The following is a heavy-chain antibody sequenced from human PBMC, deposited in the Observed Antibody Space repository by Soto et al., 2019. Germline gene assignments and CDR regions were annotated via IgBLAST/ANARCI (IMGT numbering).Heavy chain of an antibody. J-gene: IGHJ5*02. V-gene: IGHV1-46*01. CDR1: GYTFTSYY. Sequence: ASVKVSCKASGYTFTSYYMHWVRQAPGQGPEWMGIINPSGGSTSYTQKFQGRVTMTRDTSTSTVYMELSSLRSEDTAVYYCARDPRAPKVGAAAGTSRFDPWGQGTLVTVSS. CDR2: INPSGGST. D-gene: IGHD6-13*01. CDR3: ARDPRAPKVGAAAGTSRFDP.